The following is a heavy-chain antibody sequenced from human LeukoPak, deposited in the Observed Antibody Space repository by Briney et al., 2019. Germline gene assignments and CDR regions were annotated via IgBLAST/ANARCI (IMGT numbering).Heavy chain of an antibody. CDR1: GGSISSSSYY. Sequence: SETLSLTCTVSGGSISSSSYYWSWIRQPPGKGLEWIGEINHSGSTNYNPSLKSRVTISVATSKNQFSLKLNSVTAADTAVYYCARSPSGYSDYWGQETLVTVSS. V-gene: IGHV4-39*07. J-gene: IGHJ4*02. CDR2: INHSGST. D-gene: IGHD3-22*01. CDR3: ARSPSGYSDY.